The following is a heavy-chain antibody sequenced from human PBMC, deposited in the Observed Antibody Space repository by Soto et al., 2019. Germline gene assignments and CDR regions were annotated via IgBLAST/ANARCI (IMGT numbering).Heavy chain of an antibody. CDR2: IRDGGERT. Sequence: EVQLLESGGGLVQPGESLRLSCAFSGFIFGNYMMTWVRKAPGKGLEWVSTIRDGGERTNYADSVKGPFTISRDNSKNTLYLQMDGLGVEDTAVYYCAPHVHCSGGSCHYDAFDIRGQGTMVTVSS. J-gene: IGHJ3*02. V-gene: IGHV3-23*01. CDR3: APHVHCSGGSCHYDAFDI. CDR1: GFIFGNYM. D-gene: IGHD2-15*01.